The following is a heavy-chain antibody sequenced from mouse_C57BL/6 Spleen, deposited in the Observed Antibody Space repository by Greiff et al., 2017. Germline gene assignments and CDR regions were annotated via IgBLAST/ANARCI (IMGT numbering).Heavy chain of an antibody. D-gene: IGHD1-1*01. CDR3: TIQFITPLFAY. V-gene: IGHV6-3*01. Sequence: VQLKESGGGLVQPGGSMKLSCVASGFTFSNYWMNWVRQSPEKGLEWVAQIRLKSDNYAKTYAESVKGRFTISRDDSKSSVYLQINNLRAEDTGIYYCTIQFITPLFAYWGQGTLVTVSA. CDR2: IRLKSDNYAK. J-gene: IGHJ3*01. CDR1: GFTFSNYW.